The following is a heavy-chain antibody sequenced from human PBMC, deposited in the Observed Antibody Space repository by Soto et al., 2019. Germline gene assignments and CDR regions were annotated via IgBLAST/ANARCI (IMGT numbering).Heavy chain of an antibody. V-gene: IGHV3-23*01. CDR3: VGGSKGSYPGSRIFDF. CDR1: GLTFGSRA. CDR2: ITDTGGDA. J-gene: IGHJ4*02. D-gene: IGHD3-10*01. Sequence: EVQLLESGGDLIQPGGSLRLSCVASGLTFGSRAMSWVRQSPGEGLEWVSTITDTGGDAKYADSVRGRFAISRDNSKNTLYLEMSTLRAEDWAIYFCVGGSKGSYPGSRIFDFWGRGTLVTVSS.